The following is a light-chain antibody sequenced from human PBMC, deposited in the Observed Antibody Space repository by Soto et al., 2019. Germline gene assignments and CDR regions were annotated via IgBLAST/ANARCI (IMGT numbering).Light chain of an antibody. CDR2: DAS. Sequence: EIVLQKSAATLSLSPGERATLSCRASQSVSSYLAWYQQKPGQAPRLLIYDASNRATGIPARFSGSGSGTEVTLTISSLQSEDFAVYYCHHYNSWPYTFGQGTMVDI. V-gene: IGKV3-11*01. J-gene: IGKJ2*01. CDR1: QSVSSY. CDR3: HHYNSWPYT.